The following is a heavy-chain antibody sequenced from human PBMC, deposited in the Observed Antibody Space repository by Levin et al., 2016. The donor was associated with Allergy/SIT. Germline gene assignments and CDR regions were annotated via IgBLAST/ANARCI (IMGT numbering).Heavy chain of an antibody. CDR2: IYYSGIT. D-gene: IGHD1-7*01. CDR3: ARVMSDWNYGRAYNWFDP. CDR1: GGSLSNHY. J-gene: IGHJ5*02. Sequence: GSLRLSCSISGGSLSNHYWSWIRQSPGRGLEFIGYIYYSGITNYNPSLKSRVTLSVDTSKNQFSLELSSVTAADSAVYYCARVMSDWNYGRAYNWFDPWGRGTLVTVSS. V-gene: IGHV4-59*11.